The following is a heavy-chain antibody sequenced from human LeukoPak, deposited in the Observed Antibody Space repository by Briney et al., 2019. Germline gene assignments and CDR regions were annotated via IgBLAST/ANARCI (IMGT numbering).Heavy chain of an antibody. CDR3: ARDPSTRYYSGY. CDR1: GYTFTGYY. Sequence: ASVKVSCKASGYTFTGYYMHWVRQAPGQGLEWMGWIDPNSGGTKFAQYFQGRVTMTRDTSISTAYMELSRLTSDDTAVYFCARDPSTRYYSGYCGQGPLVTVSS. CDR2: IDPNSGGT. J-gene: IGHJ4*02. D-gene: IGHD3-22*01. V-gene: IGHV1-2*02.